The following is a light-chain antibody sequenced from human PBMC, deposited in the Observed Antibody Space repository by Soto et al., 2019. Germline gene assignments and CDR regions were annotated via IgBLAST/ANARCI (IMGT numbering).Light chain of an antibody. CDR2: DSS. J-gene: IGKJ1*01. CDR1: QSLSSNF. CDR3: QQYDISPWT. V-gene: IGKV3-20*01. Sequence: EVAWTQSAGTLSLSTGERATLSCWASQSLSSNFLAWYQQKPGQPPRLLIYDSSTRATGFPDRFSGSGSGTDFTLTIIRLEPEDFAVYYCQQYDISPWTFGQGTKAAIK.